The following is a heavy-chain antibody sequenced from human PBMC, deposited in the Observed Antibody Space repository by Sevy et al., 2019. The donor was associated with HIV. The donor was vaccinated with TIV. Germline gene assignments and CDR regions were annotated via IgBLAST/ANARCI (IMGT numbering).Heavy chain of an antibody. V-gene: IGHV3-21*01. CDR3: ARDQLGVYYGMDV. Sequence: GESLKISCAASGFTFSSYSMNWVRQAPGKGLEWVSSISSSSSYIYYADSVKGRFTISRDNAKNSLYLQMNSLRAEDTAVYYCARDQLGVYYGMDVWGQGTTVTVSS. CDR1: GFTFSSYS. J-gene: IGHJ6*02. D-gene: IGHD3-16*01. CDR2: ISSSSSYI.